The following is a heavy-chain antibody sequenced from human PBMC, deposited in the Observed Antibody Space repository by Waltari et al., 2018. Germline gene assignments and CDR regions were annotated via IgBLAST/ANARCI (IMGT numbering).Heavy chain of an antibody. CDR1: AHTFTDYY. J-gene: IGHJ3*02. CDR2: MDPEEGET. V-gene: IGHV1-69-2*01. CDR3: STRSFGVVNAFDI. D-gene: IGHD3-3*01. Sequence: EVQLIQSGAEVKKPGATVKISCKASAHTFTDYYIHWVQQAPGKGLVWMGLMDPEEGETVYAENSQGRVTITADRSTDTVYMELSSVRSEDTAVYYCSTRSFGVVNAFDIWGQGTMVIVSS.